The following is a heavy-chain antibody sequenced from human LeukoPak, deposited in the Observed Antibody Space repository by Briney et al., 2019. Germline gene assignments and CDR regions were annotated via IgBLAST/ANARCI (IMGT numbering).Heavy chain of an antibody. J-gene: IGHJ4*02. CDR1: GFTVSSNY. D-gene: IGHD2-21*02. CDR3: ARGNSLRLGVCGGDCYHFDY. CDR2: IYSGGST. V-gene: IGHV3-53*05. Sequence: PGGSLRLSCAASGFTVSSNYMSWVRQAPGKGLEWVSVIYSGGSTYYADSVKGRFTISRDNSKNTLYLQMGSLRAEDMAVYYCARGNSLRLGVCGGDCYHFDYWGQGTLVTVSS.